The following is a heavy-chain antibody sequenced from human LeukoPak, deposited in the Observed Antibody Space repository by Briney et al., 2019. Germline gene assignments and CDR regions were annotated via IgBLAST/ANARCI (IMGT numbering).Heavy chain of an antibody. CDR3: ARGRRPRGYGSGSYYTNWFDP. D-gene: IGHD3-10*01. V-gene: IGHV4-34*01. Sequence: SETLSLTCAVYGGSFSGYYWSWIRQPPGKGLEWIGEINHSGSTNYNPSLKSRVTISVDTSKNQFSLKLGSVTAADTAVYYCARGRRPRGYGSGSYYTNWFDPWGQGTLVTVSS. CDR1: GGSFSGYY. CDR2: INHSGST. J-gene: IGHJ5*02.